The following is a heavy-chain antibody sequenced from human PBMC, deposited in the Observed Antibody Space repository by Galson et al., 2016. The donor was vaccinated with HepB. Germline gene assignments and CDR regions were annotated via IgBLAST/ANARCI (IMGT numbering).Heavy chain of an antibody. CDR2: IYYTGRT. CDR3: ARDIISKVRGGIVSEGSDC. CDR1: GGSISSENSY. Sequence: TLSLTCTVSGGSISSENSYWSWIRQYPGKGLEWFGFIYYTGRTYYNPSLKSRVTMSVDTSQNQFSLSLSSVTAADTAVYYCARDIISKVRGGIVSEGSDCWGPGTLVTVSS. D-gene: IGHD3-10*01. J-gene: IGHJ4*02. V-gene: IGHV4-31*03.